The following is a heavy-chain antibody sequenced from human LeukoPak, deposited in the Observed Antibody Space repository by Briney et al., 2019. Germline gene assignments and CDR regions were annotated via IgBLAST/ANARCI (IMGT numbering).Heavy chain of an antibody. Sequence: PSEALSLTCAVYGGSFSGYYWSWIRQPPGKGLEWIGEINHSGSTNYNPSLRSRVTISVDTSKNQFSLKLSSVTAADTAVCYCARGSYYYGSGSYGYWGQGTLVTVSS. CDR2: INHSGST. V-gene: IGHV4-34*01. CDR1: GGSFSGYY. J-gene: IGHJ4*02. CDR3: ARGSYYYGSGSYGY. D-gene: IGHD3-10*01.